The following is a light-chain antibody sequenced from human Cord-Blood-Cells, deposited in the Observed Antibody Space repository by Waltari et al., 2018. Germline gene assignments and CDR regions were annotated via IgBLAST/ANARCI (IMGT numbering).Light chain of an antibody. CDR3: CSYAGSSTWV. CDR2: EVS. Sequence: QSALTQPASVSGSPGQSITISCTGTSSDVGCYNLVSWYQQPPGKAPKLMIYEVSKRPSGVSNRFSGSKSGNTASLTISGLQAEDEADYYCCSYAGSSTWVFGGGTKLTVL. J-gene: IGLJ3*02. CDR1: SSDVGCYNL. V-gene: IGLV2-23*02.